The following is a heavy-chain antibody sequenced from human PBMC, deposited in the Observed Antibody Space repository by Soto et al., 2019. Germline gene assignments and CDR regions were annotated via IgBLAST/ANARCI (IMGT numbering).Heavy chain of an antibody. CDR2: ISGSGGST. CDR1: GFTFSSYA. J-gene: IGHJ6*02. D-gene: IGHD3-10*01. V-gene: IGHV3-23*01. CDR3: AKGLVGGSGSYYNGLGYYYGMDV. Sequence: PGGSLRLSCAASGFTFSSYAMSWVRQAPGKGLEWVSAISGSGGSTYYADSVKGRFTISRDNSKNTLYLQMNSLRAEDTAVYYCAKGLVGGSGSYYNGLGYYYGMDVWGQGTTVTVSS.